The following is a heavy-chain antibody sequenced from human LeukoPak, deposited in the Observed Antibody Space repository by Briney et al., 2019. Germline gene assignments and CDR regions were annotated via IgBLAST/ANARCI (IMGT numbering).Heavy chain of an antibody. CDR1: GFTFNNYA. Sequence: GGSLRLACTASGFTFNNYAIYWVRQAPGKGLEWVSGISWSGSGGSTYYADSVKGRFIVSRDNSKNTLYLQMNSLRAEDTAVYYCARDGGGYLDYWGQGTLVTVSS. D-gene: IGHD3-16*01. J-gene: IGHJ4*02. CDR2: ISWSGSGGST. V-gene: IGHV3-23*01. CDR3: ARDGGGYLDY.